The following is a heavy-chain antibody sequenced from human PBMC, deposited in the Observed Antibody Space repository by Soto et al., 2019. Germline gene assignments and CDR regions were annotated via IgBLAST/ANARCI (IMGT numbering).Heavy chain of an antibody. D-gene: IGHD3-3*01. CDR1: GLTFTKYA. V-gene: IGHV3-23*01. CDR2: ISGSGSAT. Sequence: EVQLLESGGGLVQPGGSLRLSCAVSGLTFTKYAMSWVRQAPGKGLEWVSAISGSGSATHYADSVKGRFTISRDNSKNTPSLQMNSLRVEDTAIYFCAKRSGFASGLFDYWGQGTMVTVSS. CDR3: AKRSGFASGLFDY. J-gene: IGHJ4*02.